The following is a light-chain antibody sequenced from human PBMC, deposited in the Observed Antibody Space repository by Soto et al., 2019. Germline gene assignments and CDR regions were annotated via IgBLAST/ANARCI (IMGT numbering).Light chain of an antibody. CDR1: QLVSSR. CDR3: QQYNDWPPWT. J-gene: IGKJ1*01. V-gene: IGKV3-15*01. CDR2: GAS. Sequence: EIGFTQSPCTLSVSPGERATLSCRASQLVSSRLAWYQQKLGQAPRLLIYGASNRATGIPARFSGSGSGTDFSLTITSLQSEDFAVYYCQQYNDWPPWTFGQGTKADVK.